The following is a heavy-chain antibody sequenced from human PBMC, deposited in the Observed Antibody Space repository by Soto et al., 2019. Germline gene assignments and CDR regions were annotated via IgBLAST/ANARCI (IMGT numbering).Heavy chain of an antibody. V-gene: IGHV4-31*03. CDR2: IYYSGST. CDR1: GSSISSGGYY. D-gene: IGHD3-22*01. J-gene: IGHJ3*02. Sequence: TLSLTCTVSGSSISSGGYYWSWIRQHPGKGLEWIGYIYYSGSTYYNPSLKSRVTISVDTSKNQFSLKLSSVTAADTAVYYCARGEVYFYDSSGYYRANDAFDIWGQGTMVTVSS. CDR3: ARGEVYFYDSSGYYRANDAFDI.